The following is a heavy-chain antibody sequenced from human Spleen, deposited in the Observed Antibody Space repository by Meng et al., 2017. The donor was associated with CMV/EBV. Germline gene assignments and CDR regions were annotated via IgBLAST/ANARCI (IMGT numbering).Heavy chain of an antibody. J-gene: IGHJ6*02. CDR2: ISSSSSYI. V-gene: IGHV3-21*01. D-gene: IGHD2-2*01. CDR3: ARGSTSCMDV. Sequence: GESLKISCAASEFTFRSYTMNWVRQAPGKGLEWVSSISSSSSYIYYADSVKGRFTISRDNAKNSLYLQMNSLRAEDTAVYYCARGSTSCMDVWGQGTTVTVSS. CDR1: EFTFRSYT.